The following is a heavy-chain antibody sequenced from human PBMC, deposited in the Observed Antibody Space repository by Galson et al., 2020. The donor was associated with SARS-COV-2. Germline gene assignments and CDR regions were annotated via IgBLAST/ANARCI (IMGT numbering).Heavy chain of an antibody. D-gene: IGHD3-3*01. J-gene: IGHJ4*02. CDR1: GFTFGDYA. CDR3: TKDDFWSGYPDY. Sequence: GESLKISCTASGFTFGDYAMSWFRQAPGKGLEWVGFIRSKAYGGTTESAASVKGRLTISRDDSKSIAYLQMNSLKTEDTAVYYCTKDDFWSGYPDYWGQGTLVTVSS. CDR2: IRSKAYGGTT. V-gene: IGHV3-49*03.